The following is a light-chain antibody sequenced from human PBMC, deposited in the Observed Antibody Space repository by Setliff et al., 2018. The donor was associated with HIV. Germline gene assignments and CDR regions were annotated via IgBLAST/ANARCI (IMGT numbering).Light chain of an antibody. CDR2: YDD. Sequence: QSVLTQPPSVSEAPRQRVTISCSGSSSNIGFNAVNWYQQLPGKAPKLLIYYDDLLPSGVSDRFSGSKSGTSASLAISGLQSEDEADYYCASWDDSLNGPVFGGGTQLTVL. CDR3: ASWDDSLNGPV. CDR1: SSNIGFNA. V-gene: IGLV1-36*01. J-gene: IGLJ2*01.